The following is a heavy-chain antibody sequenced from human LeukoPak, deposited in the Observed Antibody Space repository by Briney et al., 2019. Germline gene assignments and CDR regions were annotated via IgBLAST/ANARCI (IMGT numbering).Heavy chain of an antibody. Sequence: LETLSLTRTVSGGSISSSSYYWGWIRQPPGKGLEWIGSIYYSGSTYYNPSLKSRVTISVDTSKNQFSLKVSSVTAADTAVYYCARARCSGASCYYYYYMDVWGKGTTVTVSS. J-gene: IGHJ6*03. V-gene: IGHV4-39*07. CDR1: GGSISSSSYY. CDR3: ARARCSGASCYYYYYMDV. CDR2: IYYSGST. D-gene: IGHD2-15*01.